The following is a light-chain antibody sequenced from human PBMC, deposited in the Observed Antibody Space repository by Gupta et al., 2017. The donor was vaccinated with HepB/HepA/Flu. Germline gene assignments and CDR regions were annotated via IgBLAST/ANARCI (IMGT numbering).Light chain of an antibody. J-gene: IGLJ2*01. CDR1: SGHSRSA. Sequence: QLVLTQSPSASASLGASVKLTCTLDSGHSRSAIAWHQQEPGKGPRYLMKINRDGSHNKGAGIPDRFSGSISGAERYLTISRLQSEDEADYYCQTWGPGIRVFGGGTKLTVL. CDR3: QTWGPGIRV. V-gene: IGLV4-69*01. CDR2: INRDGSH.